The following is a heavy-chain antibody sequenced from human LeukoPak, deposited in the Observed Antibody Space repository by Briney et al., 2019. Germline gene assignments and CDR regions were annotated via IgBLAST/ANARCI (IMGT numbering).Heavy chain of an antibody. J-gene: IGHJ4*02. V-gene: IGHV3-21*06. D-gene: IGHD3-16*01. CDR2: ITGSSNSI. Sequence: GGSLRLSCAASGFTFSSYSMNWVRQAPGKGLEWVACITGSSNSIYYTRSVKGRFTISRDNAENSLYLQMNSLRDEDTAVYYCARDGGGGLLPTFDSWGQGTLVTVSS. CDR1: GFTFSSYS. CDR3: ARDGGGGLLPTFDS.